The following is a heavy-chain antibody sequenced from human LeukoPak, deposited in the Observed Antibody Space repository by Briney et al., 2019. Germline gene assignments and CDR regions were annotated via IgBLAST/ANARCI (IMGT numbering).Heavy chain of an antibody. CDR2: ISGSGGST. D-gene: IGHD6-13*01. CDR1: GFTFSSYG. J-gene: IGHJ5*02. V-gene: IGHV3-23*01. Sequence: GGSLRLSCAASGFTFSSYGMSWVRQAPEKGLEWVSGISGSGGSTYYADSVKGRFTISRDNFKDTLYLQMNSLRAEDTAVYYCVKDSDELIAAVYNWFDPWGQGTQVTVSS. CDR3: VKDSDELIAAVYNWFDP.